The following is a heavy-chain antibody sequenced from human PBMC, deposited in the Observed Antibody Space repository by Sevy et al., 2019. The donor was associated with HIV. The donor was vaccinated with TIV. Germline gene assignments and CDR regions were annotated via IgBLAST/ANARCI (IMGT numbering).Heavy chain of an antibody. CDR3: ARVNQMYYDSSGYYFDY. Sequence: GGSLRLSCAASGFTFSSYAMHWVRLAPGKGLEWVAVISYDGSNKYYADSVKGRFTISRDNSKNTLYLQMNSLRAEDTAVYYCARVNQMYYDSSGYYFDYWGQGTLVTVSS. CDR2: ISYDGSNK. D-gene: IGHD3-22*01. V-gene: IGHV3-30*04. CDR1: GFTFSSYA. J-gene: IGHJ4*02.